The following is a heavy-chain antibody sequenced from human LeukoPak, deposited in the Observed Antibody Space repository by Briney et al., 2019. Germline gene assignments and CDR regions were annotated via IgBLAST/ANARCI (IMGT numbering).Heavy chain of an antibody. CDR3: ARDRIVSGYYQYYFDY. CDR1: GFTFSSYA. Sequence: GGSLRLSCAASGFTFSSYAMSWVRQAPGKGLEWVSAISGSGGSTYYADSVKGRFTISRDNSKNTLYLQMNSLRAEDTAVYYCARDRIVSGYYQYYFDYWGQGTLVTVSS. CDR2: ISGSGGST. V-gene: IGHV3-23*01. J-gene: IGHJ4*02. D-gene: IGHD3-22*01.